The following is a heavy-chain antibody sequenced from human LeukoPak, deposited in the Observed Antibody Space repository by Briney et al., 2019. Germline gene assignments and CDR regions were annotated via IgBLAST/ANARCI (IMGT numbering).Heavy chain of an antibody. CDR3: ARRVAATGIYAFDI. CDR1: GGSISTYY. V-gene: IGHV4-59*01. D-gene: IGHD6-13*01. CDR2: VYYSGST. J-gene: IGHJ3*02. Sequence: PSETLSLTCTVSGGSISTYYWSWIRQPPGKGLGWIGYVYYSGSTNYNPSLKSRVTISLDTSKNQFSLKLTSVTAADTAVYYCARRVAATGIYAFDIWGQGTMVTVSS.